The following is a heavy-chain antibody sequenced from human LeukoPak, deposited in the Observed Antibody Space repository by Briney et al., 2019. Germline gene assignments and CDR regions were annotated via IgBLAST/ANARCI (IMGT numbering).Heavy chain of an antibody. J-gene: IGHJ5*02. Sequence: SETLSLTCTVSGGSISSYYWSWIRQPPGKGLEWIGYIYYSGSTNYNPSLKSRVTISVDTSKNQFSLKLSSVTAADTAVYYCARIPRGLWFGGNWFDPWGQGTLVTVSS. D-gene: IGHD3-10*01. V-gene: IGHV4-59*12. CDR2: IYYSGST. CDR1: GGSISSYY. CDR3: ARIPRGLWFGGNWFDP.